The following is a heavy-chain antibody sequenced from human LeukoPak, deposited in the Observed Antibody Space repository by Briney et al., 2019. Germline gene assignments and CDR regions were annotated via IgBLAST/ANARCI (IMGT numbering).Heavy chain of an antibody. V-gene: IGHV3-74*01. CDR3: AKVGITMIVASY. CDR1: GFTFSSYW. J-gene: IGHJ4*02. D-gene: IGHD3-22*01. CDR2: INSDGSST. Sequence: GGSLRLSCAASGFTFSSYWMHWVRQAPGKGLVWVSRINSDGSSTSYADSVKGRFTISRDNSKNTLYLQMNSLRAEDTAVYYCAKVGITMIVASYWGQGTLVTVSS.